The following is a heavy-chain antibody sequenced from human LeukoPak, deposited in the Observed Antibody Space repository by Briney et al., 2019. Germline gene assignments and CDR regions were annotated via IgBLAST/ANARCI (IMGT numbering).Heavy chain of an antibody. CDR2: IYYSGST. V-gene: IGHV4-59*12. J-gene: IGHJ5*02. CDR3: ARDPGDYGDNWFDP. Sequence: PSETLSLTCTVSGGSISSYYWSWIRQPPGKGLEWIGYIYYSGSTNYNPSLKSRVTISVDTSKNQFSLKLSSVTAADTAVYYCARDPGDYGDNWFDPWGQGTLVTVSS. D-gene: IGHD4-17*01. CDR1: GGSISSYY.